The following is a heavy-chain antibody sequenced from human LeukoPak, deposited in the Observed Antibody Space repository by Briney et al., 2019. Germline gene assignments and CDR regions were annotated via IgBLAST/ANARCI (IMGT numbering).Heavy chain of an antibody. D-gene: IGHD2-2*02. CDR2: ISGSGGST. V-gene: IGHV3-23*01. CDR1: GFTFSSYA. J-gene: IGHJ4*02. Sequence: PGGSLRLSRAASGFTFSSYAMSWVRQAPGKGLEWVSAISGSGGSTYYADSVKGRFTISRDNSKNTLYLQMNSLRAEDTAVYYCAKWDLGYCSSTSCSTFDYWGQGTLVTVSS. CDR3: AKWDLGYCSSTSCSTFDY.